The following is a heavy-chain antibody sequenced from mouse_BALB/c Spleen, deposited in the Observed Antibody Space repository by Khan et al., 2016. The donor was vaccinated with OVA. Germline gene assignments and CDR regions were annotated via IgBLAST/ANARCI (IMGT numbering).Heavy chain of an antibody. Sequence: QVQLLQSGPELVKPGASVRISCKASGYTFTSYYIHWVKQRPGQGLQWIGWIYPGSVTTQYNEQFKGKATLTADKSSSTAYMQLSSLTSEDSAVYFCARDDYFGGDAMDYWGQGTSVTVSS. V-gene: IGHV1S56*01. CDR1: GYTFTSYY. CDR3: ARDDYFGGDAMDY. CDR2: IYPGSVTT. J-gene: IGHJ4*01. D-gene: IGHD2-4*01.